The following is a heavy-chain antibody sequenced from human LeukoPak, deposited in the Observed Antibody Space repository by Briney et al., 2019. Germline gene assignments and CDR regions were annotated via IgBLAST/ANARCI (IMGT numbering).Heavy chain of an antibody. Sequence: SGGSLRLSCAASEFTFSSYWMSWVRQAPGKGLEWVANINEDGSYKYHADSVKGRLTISRDNAKNSLYLQMNSLRAEDTAVYYCARDATRGGDNDYWGQGTRVIVSS. J-gene: IGHJ4*02. D-gene: IGHD2-21*02. CDR2: INEDGSYK. CDR1: EFTFSSYW. V-gene: IGHV3-7*01. CDR3: ARDATRGGDNDY.